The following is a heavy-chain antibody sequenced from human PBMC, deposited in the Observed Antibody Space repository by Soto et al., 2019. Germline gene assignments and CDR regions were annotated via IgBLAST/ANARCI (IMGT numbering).Heavy chain of an antibody. CDR3: ARVYTTVNDIGLDY. Sequence: SETLSLTCTVSGGSISSYYWSWIRQPPGKGLEWIGYIYYSGSTNYNPSLKSRVTISVDTSKNQFSLKLSSVTAADTAVYYCARVYTTVNDIGLDYWGQGTLVTVSS. J-gene: IGHJ4*02. V-gene: IGHV4-59*01. CDR1: GGSISSYY. D-gene: IGHD4-17*01. CDR2: IYYSGST.